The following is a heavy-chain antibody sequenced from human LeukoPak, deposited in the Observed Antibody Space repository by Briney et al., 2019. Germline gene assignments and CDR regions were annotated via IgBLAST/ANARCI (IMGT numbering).Heavy chain of an antibody. CDR1: GFTFNTYW. J-gene: IGHJ4*02. D-gene: IGHD6-6*01. CDR2: INHSGST. Sequence: GSLRLSCEAPGFTFNTYWMSWVRQAPGKGLEWIAEINHSGSTNYNPSLKSRVTISVETTKNQFSLKLSSVTAADTAVYYCARIIAAPPGMYFDYWGQGTLVTVSS. V-gene: IGHV4-34*01. CDR3: ARIIAAPPGMYFDY.